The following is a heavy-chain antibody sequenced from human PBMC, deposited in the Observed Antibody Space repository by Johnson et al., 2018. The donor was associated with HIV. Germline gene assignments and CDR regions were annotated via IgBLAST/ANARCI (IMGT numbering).Heavy chain of an antibody. CDR3: ARAYTYGAFDI. CDR1: GFTFSSYG. V-gene: IGHV3-33*01. D-gene: IGHD5-18*01. J-gene: IGHJ3*02. Sequence: QEKLVESGGGVVQPGRSLRLSCAASGFTFSSYGMHWVRQAPGKGLEWVAVIWYDGSNKYYADSVKGRFTISRDNSKNTLYLQMNSLRAEDTAVYYCARAYTYGAFDIWGQGTTVTISS. CDR2: IWYDGSNK.